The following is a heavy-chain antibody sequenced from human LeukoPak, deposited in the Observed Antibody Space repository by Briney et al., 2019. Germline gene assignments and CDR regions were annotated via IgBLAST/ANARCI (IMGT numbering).Heavy chain of an antibody. J-gene: IGHJ5*02. V-gene: IGHV1-8*01. CDR3: ARVIRSPRGVVTYNWFDP. CDR2: MNPNSGNT. Sequence: ASVTVSCTASGYTFTTYDINWVRQAPGQGLEWMGWMNPNSGNTGYAQKFQGRITMTSNTSISTAYMELSSLKSDDTAVYYCARVIRSPRGVVTYNWFDPWGQGTLVTVSS. D-gene: IGHD3-10*01. CDR1: GYTFTTYD.